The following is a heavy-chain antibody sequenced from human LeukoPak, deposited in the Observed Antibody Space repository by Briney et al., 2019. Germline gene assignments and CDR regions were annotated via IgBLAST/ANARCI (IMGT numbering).Heavy chain of an antibody. CDR1: GWSLRGYY. CDR2: INHNGST. CDR3: ARGRGYSSSSGRALAWFDP. J-gene: IGHJ5*02. D-gene: IGHD6-6*01. Sequence: SETLFLTFAVYGWSLRGYYWSWVRQPPGKGLGLIGGINHNGSTNYTPTLKSRVTISVDTSKNQFSLKLSCVTAADTAVYYCARGRGYSSSSGRALAWFDPWGQGTLVTVSS. V-gene: IGHV4-34*01.